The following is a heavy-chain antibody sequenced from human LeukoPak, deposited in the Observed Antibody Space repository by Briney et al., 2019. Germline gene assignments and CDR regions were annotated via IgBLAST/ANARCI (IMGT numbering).Heavy chain of an antibody. CDR2: ISSSGSTI. D-gene: IGHD4-23*01. J-gene: IGHJ6*02. CDR3: ARDATVVTYYYYYYGMDV. V-gene: IGHV3-48*03. CDR1: GFTFSSYE. Sequence: GGSLRPSCAASGFTFSSYEMNWVRQAPGKGLEWVSYISSSGSTIYYADSVKGRFTISRDNAKNSLYLQMNSLRAEDTAVYYCARDATVVTYYYYYYGMDVWGQGTTVTVSS.